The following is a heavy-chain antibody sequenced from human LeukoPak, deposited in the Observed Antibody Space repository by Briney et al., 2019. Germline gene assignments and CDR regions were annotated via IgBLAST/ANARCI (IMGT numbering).Heavy chain of an antibody. D-gene: IGHD6-19*01. CDR3: ARDRGIAVSGAYLWYFDL. Sequence: GGSLRLSCAASGFPFTLYNMNWVRQAPGKGLEWVSSITSGSSYTYYSDSVKGRFTTSRDNAGNSLYLQMNSLAAEDTAFYYCARDRGIAVSGAYLWYFDLWGRGTLVTVSS. V-gene: IGHV3-21*06. CDR1: GFPFTLYN. J-gene: IGHJ2*01. CDR2: ITSGSSYT.